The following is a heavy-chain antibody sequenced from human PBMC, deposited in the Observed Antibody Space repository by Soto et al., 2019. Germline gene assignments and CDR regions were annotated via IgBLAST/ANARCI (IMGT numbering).Heavy chain of an antibody. Sequence: EVQLAESGGGMVQPGGSLRLSCVDSRFTFSSYDMHWVRQAPGKELEYVSSISSNGGTTYYGNSVKGRFTISRDNSKNTLYLEIGSLRAEDMAVYYCVRRVSGNYDYWGQGTLVTVSS. CDR3: VRRVSGNYDY. V-gene: IGHV3-64*01. D-gene: IGHD1-7*01. CDR1: RFTFSSYD. CDR2: ISSNGGTT. J-gene: IGHJ4*02.